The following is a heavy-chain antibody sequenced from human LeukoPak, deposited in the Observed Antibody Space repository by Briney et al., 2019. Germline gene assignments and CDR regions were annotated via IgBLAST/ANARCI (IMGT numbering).Heavy chain of an antibody. V-gene: IGHV3-30*03. CDR1: GFTFSSYW. D-gene: IGHD6-19*01. J-gene: IGHJ5*02. CDR3: ARDGGIAVAGTGWFDP. Sequence: GGSLRLSCAASGFTFSSYWMSWVRQAPGKGLEWVAVISYDGSNKYYADSVKGRFTISRDNSKDTLYLQMNSLRAEDTAVYYCARDGGIAVAGTGWFDPWGQGTLVTVSS. CDR2: ISYDGSNK.